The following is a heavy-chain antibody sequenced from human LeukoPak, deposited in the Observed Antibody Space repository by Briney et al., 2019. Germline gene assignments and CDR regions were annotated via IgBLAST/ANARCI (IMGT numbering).Heavy chain of an antibody. Sequence: GESLKISCRGSGYNFTTYWLAWVRQMPGKGLEWMGIVYPGDSDTRYSPSLQGQVTISVDKSTSTAYLQWSSLKAADTAMYYCARQGYYYYMDVWGKGTTVTVSS. CDR3: ARQGYYYYMDV. CDR2: VYPGDSDT. V-gene: IGHV5-51*01. CDR1: GYNFTTYW. J-gene: IGHJ6*03.